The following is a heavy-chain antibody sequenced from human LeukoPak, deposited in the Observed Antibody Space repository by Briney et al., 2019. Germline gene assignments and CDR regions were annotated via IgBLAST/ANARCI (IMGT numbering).Heavy chain of an antibody. J-gene: IGHJ3*02. CDR2: FDPEDGET. CDR3: ATEGAYCGGDCHDAFDI. Sequence: ASVKVSCKVSGYTLTELSMHRVRQAPGKGLEWMGGFDPEDGETIYAQKFQGRVTMTEDTSTDTAYMELSSLRSEDTAVYYCATEGAYCGGDCHDAFDIWGQGTMVTVSS. D-gene: IGHD2-21*02. V-gene: IGHV1-24*01. CDR1: GYTLTELS.